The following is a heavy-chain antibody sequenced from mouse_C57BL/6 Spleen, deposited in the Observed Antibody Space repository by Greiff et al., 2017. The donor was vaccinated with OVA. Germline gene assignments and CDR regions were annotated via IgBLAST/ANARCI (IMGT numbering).Heavy chain of an antibody. CDR2: ISSGSSTI. CDR3: AIYDGNPLDY. D-gene: IGHD2-1*01. J-gene: IGHJ2*01. Sequence: EVKLVESGGGLVKPGGSLKLSCAASGFTFSDYGMHWVRQAPEKGLEWVAYISSGSSTIYYADTVQGRFTITRDNAKNTLFLQRTSLRSEDTAMYYCAIYDGNPLDYGGQGTTLTVSS. CDR1: GFTFSDYG. V-gene: IGHV5-17*01.